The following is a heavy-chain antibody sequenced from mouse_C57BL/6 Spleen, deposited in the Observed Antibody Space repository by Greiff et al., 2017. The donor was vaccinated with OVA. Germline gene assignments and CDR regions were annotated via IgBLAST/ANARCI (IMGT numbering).Heavy chain of an antibody. J-gene: IGHJ4*01. D-gene: IGHD1-1*01. CDR3: ARNHYDPLYYYAMDY. CDR2: IWTGGGT. V-gene: IGHV2-9-1*01. Sequence: QVQLQQSGPGLVAPSQSLSITCTVSGFSLTSYAISWVRQPPGKGLEWLGVIWTGGGTNYNSALKSRLSISKDNSKSLVFLKMNSLQTHDTARYYCARNHYDPLYYYAMDYWGQGTSVTVSS. CDR1: GFSLTSYA.